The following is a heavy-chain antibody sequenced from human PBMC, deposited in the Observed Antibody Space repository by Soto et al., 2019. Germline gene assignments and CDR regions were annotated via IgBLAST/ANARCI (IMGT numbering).Heavy chain of an antibody. V-gene: IGHV1-18*04. CDR3: ARDRVAGIWGDAFDI. Sequence: ASVKVSCKPSGYTFTNHGINWVRQAPGQGLEWMGWINPYNANTNYAQKLQGRVTMTTDTSTSTAYMDLRSLTSDDTTVYYCARDRVAGIWGDAFDIWGQGTMVTVSS. CDR2: INPYNANT. D-gene: IGHD3-16*01. CDR1: GYTFTNHG. J-gene: IGHJ3*02.